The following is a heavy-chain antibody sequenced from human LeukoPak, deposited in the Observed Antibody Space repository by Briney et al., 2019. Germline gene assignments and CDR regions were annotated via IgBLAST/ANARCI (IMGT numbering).Heavy chain of an antibody. CDR3: AKPPAGGSPYYYYGMDV. CDR1: GFTFSSYA. Sequence: GGSLRPSCAAFGFTFSSYAMSWVRQAPGKGLEWVSAISGSGGSTYYADSVKGRFTISRDNSKNTLYLQMNSLRADDTAVYYCAKPPAGGSPYYYYGMDVWGQGTTVTVSS. V-gene: IGHV3-23*01. D-gene: IGHD3-10*01. J-gene: IGHJ6*02. CDR2: ISGSGGST.